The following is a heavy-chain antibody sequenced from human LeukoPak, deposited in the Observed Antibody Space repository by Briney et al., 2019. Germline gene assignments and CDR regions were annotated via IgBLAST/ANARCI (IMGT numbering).Heavy chain of an antibody. CDR3: ARSGTLTAYLH. CDR2: IFYSGNP. J-gene: IGHJ1*01. D-gene: IGHD3-9*01. CDR1: GGSLSGFY. V-gene: IGHV4-59*01. Sequence: PSETLSLTCTVSGGSLSGFYWAWIRQPPGKGLEWIGYIFYSGNPNYNPSLKSRISMSVDTSKNQFSLNLNSVTAADTAVYYCARSGTLTAYLHWGQGALVTVSS.